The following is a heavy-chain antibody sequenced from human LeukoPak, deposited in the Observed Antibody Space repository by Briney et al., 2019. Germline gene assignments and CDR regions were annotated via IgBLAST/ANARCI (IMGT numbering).Heavy chain of an antibody. CDR3: ARVDGSPDY. V-gene: IGHV1-8*03. CDR2: INTNSGNT. CDR1: GYTFTTLD. Sequence: ASVKVSCKASGYTFTTLDINWVRQATGRGLEWMGWINTNSGNTGNAQKFQGRVTITRNTSISTAYMELSSLRSEDTAVYYCARVDGSPDYWGQGTLVTVSS. J-gene: IGHJ4*02. D-gene: IGHD2-15*01.